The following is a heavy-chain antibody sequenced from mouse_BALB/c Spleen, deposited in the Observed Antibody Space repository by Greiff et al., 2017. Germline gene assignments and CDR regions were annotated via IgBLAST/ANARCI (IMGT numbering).Heavy chain of an antibody. J-gene: IGHJ4*01. Sequence: VQLQQSGAELVRPGSSVKISCKASGYAFSCYWMNWVKQRPGQGLEWIGQIYPGDGDTNYNGKFKGKATLTADKSSSTAYMQLSSLTSEDSAVYFCAAYYGNYDYAMDYWGQGTSVTVSS. V-gene: IGHV1-80*01. CDR1: GYAFSCYW. CDR2: IYPGDGDT. CDR3: AAYYGNYDYAMDY. D-gene: IGHD2-10*01.